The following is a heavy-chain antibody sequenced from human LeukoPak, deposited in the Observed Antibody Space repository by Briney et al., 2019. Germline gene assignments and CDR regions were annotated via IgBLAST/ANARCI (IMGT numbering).Heavy chain of an antibody. CDR1: GFTFSSYS. CDR3: ARAQYDYVWGSYRPPFDY. V-gene: IGHV3-21*01. Sequence: GGSLRLSCAASGFTFSSYSMNWVRQAPGKGLEWVSSISSSSSYIYYADSVKGRFTISRDNAKNSLYLQMNSLRAEDTAVYYCARAQYDYVWGSYRPPFDYWGQGTLVTVSS. J-gene: IGHJ4*02. D-gene: IGHD3-16*02. CDR2: ISSSSSYI.